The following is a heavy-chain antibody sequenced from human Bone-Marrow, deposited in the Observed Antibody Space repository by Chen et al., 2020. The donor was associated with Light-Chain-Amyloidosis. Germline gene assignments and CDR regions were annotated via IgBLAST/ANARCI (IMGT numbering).Heavy chain of an antibody. V-gene: IGHV1-24*01. J-gene: IGHJ4*02. CDR1: GYTLVDES. CDR3: ATSNTISFEY. D-gene: IGHD3-9*01. CDR2: FNPEDGEI. Sequence: QVQVEQSGAEVRQPGASVKVYCKVSGYTLVDESMHWVRQAPGQGVEGMGGFNPEDGEIIYAQKFHGRVALTDDTSTDTAYMEMTSLRSDDTAMYYCATSNTISFEYWGQGTLVTVSS.